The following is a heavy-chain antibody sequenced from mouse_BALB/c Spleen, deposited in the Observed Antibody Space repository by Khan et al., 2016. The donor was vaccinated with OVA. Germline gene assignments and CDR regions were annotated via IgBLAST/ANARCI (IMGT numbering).Heavy chain of an antibody. CDR1: GFSLTSHG. J-gene: IGHJ2*01. Sequence: VQLQESGPGLVAPSQSLSITCTVSGFSLTSHGVHWVRQPPGKGLEWLGVIWAGGSTNSNSALMSRLSISKDSSKSQVFLKMNSLQTDDTAMYYCARNRDPDYFDYWGQGTTLTVSS. CDR3: ARNRDPDYFDY. CDR2: IWAGGST. V-gene: IGHV2-9*02.